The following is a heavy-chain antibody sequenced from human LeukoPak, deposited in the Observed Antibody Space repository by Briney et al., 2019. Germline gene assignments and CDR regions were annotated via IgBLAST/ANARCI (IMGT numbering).Heavy chain of an antibody. CDR1: GFTFSNYD. CDR2: IGTAGDT. CDR3: AGSPAYSSSWEAIDN. J-gene: IGHJ4*02. V-gene: IGHV3-13*01. D-gene: IGHD6-13*01. Sequence: SGGSLRLSCAASGFTFSNYDMHWVRQAAGKGLEWVSAIGTAGDTYYSASVRGRFTISRENARNSLFLQMSGLSAGDTAVYYCAGSPAYSSSWEAIDNWGQGTLVTVSS.